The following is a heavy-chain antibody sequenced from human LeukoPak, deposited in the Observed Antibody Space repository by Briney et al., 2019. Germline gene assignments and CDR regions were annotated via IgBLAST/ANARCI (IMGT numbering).Heavy chain of an antibody. D-gene: IGHD3-10*01. Sequence: SVKVSCKASGGTFSSYAISWVRQAPGQGLEWMGGIIPIFGTANYAQKFQGRVTITADESTSTAYMELSSLRSEDTAVCYCARGAPLKRIIMVRGDANVFDIWGQGTMVTVSS. CDR2: IIPIFGTA. J-gene: IGHJ3*02. V-gene: IGHV1-69*13. CDR1: GGTFSSYA. CDR3: ARGAPLKRIIMVRGDANVFDI.